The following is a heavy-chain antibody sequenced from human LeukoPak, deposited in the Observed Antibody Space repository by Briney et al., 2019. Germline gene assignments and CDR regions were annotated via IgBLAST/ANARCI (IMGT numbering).Heavy chain of an antibody. Sequence: GGSLRLSYAAAGFTFSSYAMHGVRQAPGKGEGRGAVISYDGSNKYYADSVKGRFTISRDNSKNTLYLQMNILRAEDTAVYYCAKDSVGATGYPGMDVWGQGTTVTVSS. V-gene: IGHV3-30-3*01. CDR1: GFTFSSYA. CDR3: AKDSVGATGYPGMDV. CDR2: ISYDGSNK. D-gene: IGHD1-26*01. J-gene: IGHJ6*02.